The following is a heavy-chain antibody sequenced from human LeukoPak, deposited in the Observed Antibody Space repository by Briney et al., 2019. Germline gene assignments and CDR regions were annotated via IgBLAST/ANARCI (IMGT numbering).Heavy chain of an antibody. V-gene: IGHV3-21*05. Sequence: GGSLRLSCAASGFTFSGYSMNWVRQAPGKGLEWVSYISSSSSYTNYADFVKGRFTISRDNAKNSLYLQMNSLRAEDTAVYYCARVPAAAGHYYYYGMDVWGQGTTVTVSS. CDR2: ISSSSSYT. CDR3: ARVPAAAGHYYYYGMDV. CDR1: GFTFSGYS. D-gene: IGHD6-13*01. J-gene: IGHJ6*02.